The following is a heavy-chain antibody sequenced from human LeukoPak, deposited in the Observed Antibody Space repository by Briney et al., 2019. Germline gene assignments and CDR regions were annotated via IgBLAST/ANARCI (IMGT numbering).Heavy chain of an antibody. D-gene: IGHD6-13*01. CDR2: INHSGST. V-gene: IGHV4-34*01. J-gene: IGHJ4*02. CDR3: ARGSSSWYYFDY. CDR1: GGSFSGYY. Sequence: SETLSLTCAVYGGSFSGYYWSWIRQPPGKGLEWIGEINHSGSTNYNPSLKSRVTISVDTSKNQFSLKLSSVTAADTAVYYCARGSSSWYYFDYGGQGTLVTVSS.